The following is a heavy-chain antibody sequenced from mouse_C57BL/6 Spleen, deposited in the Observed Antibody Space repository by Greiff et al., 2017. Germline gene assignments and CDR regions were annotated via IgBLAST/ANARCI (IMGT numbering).Heavy chain of an antibody. V-gene: IGHV1-61*01. D-gene: IGHD2-5*01. CDR3: ARSGAYSNPFAY. J-gene: IGHJ3*01. CDR2: IYPSDSET. Sequence: QVQLQQPGAELVRPGSSVKLSCKASGYTFTSYWLDWVKQRPGQGLEWIGNIYPSDSETHYNQKFKDKATLTVDKSSSTADMQLSSLTSEDSAVYYCARSGAYSNPFAYWGQGTLVTVSA. CDR1: GYTFTSYW.